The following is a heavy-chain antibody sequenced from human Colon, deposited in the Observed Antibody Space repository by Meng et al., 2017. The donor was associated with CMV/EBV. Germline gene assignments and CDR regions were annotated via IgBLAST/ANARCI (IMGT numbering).Heavy chain of an antibody. Sequence: GGSLRLSCAASGFTFSDHYMDWVRQAPGKGLEWVAVVSYHGTNKNYADSVKGRFTISRDNSKNTVYLQMDSLRSEDTAVYYCARDSTALPLYYFDYWGQGTLVTVSS. J-gene: IGHJ4*02. V-gene: IGHV3-30*03. CDR2: VSYHGTNK. CDR1: GFTFSDHY. CDR3: ARDSTALPLYYFDY.